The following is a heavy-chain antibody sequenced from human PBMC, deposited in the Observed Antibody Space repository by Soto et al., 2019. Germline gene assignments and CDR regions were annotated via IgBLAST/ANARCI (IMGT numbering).Heavy chain of an antibody. CDR3: ARVRGRFYGSGSYDGVDV. CDR2: IWYDGSNK. D-gene: IGHD3-10*01. Sequence: QVQLVESGGGVVQPGRSLSLSCGASGFTFSSYGMHWVRQAPGKGLEWVAVIWYDGSNKYYADSVKGRFTISRDNSKNPLYLQMNSLRAEDTAVSFCARVRGRFYGSGSYDGVDVWGQGTTVTVSS. CDR1: GFTFSSYG. V-gene: IGHV3-33*01. J-gene: IGHJ6*02.